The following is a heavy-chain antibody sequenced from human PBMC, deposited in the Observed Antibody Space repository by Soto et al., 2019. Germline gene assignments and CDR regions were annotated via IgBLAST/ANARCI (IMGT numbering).Heavy chain of an antibody. CDR1: GFSFSSDD. Sequence: EEQLVQSGGGLVQPGGSLSLSCAAYGFSFSSDDLFWVRQAPGKGLEYVSAVSRNGINTYYANSVKGRFTISRDNSKNIMYLQMGTLRAEDMAVYYCAITYYDFDVWGKGTTVIVSS. CDR2: VSRNGINT. CDR3: AITYYDFDV. V-gene: IGHV3-64*01. J-gene: IGHJ6*04. D-gene: IGHD3-3*01.